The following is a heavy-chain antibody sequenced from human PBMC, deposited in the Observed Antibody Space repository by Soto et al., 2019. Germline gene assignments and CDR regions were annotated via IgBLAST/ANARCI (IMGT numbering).Heavy chain of an antibody. Sequence: SGPTLVNPTQTLTLTCTFSGFSLSTSGVGVGWIRQPPGKALEWLALIYWNDDKRYSPSLKSRLTITKDTSKSQVVLTMTNMDPVDTATYVRARWYRYGYIIDYWGQRTLVTVSS. J-gene: IGHJ4*02. CDR2: IYWNDDK. CDR3: ARWYRYGYIIDY. D-gene: IGHD5-12*01. CDR1: GFSLSTSGVG. V-gene: IGHV2-5*01.